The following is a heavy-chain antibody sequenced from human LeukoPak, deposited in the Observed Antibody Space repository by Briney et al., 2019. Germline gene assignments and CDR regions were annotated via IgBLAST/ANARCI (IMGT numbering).Heavy chain of an antibody. V-gene: IGHV3-7*01. D-gene: IGHD5-12*01. CDR2: VKEDGSEM. CDR3: VRPPNSGYDGETPDY. J-gene: IGHJ4*02. CDR1: GFTFSNAW. Sequence: AGGSLRLSCAASGFTFSNAWMSWVRQVPGKGLEWVANVKEDGSEMYYVDSVKGRFTIFRDNARHSLYLQMHSLGAEDTAVYYCVRPPNSGYDGETPDYWGQGTLVTVSS.